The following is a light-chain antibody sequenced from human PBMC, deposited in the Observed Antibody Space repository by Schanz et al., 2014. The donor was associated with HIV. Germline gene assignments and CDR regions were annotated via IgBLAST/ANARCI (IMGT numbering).Light chain of an antibody. V-gene: IGLV2-14*03. CDR2: GVS. Sequence: QSALTQPASVSGSPGQSITISCTGTSSDVGGYNYVSWYQHHPGKAPKLMIYGVSNRPSGVSNRFSGSKSGNTASLTISGLQAEDEADYYCSSYRSGSPLWVFGGGTKVTVL. J-gene: IGLJ3*02. CDR1: SSDVGGYNY. CDR3: SSYRSGSPLWV.